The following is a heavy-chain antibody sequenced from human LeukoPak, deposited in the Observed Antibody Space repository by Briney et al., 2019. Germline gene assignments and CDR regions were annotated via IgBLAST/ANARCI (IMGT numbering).Heavy chain of an antibody. J-gene: IGHJ6*02. CDR3: ARRSVAGPDHYYYYGMDV. D-gene: IGHD6-19*01. CDR2: ISSSGGST. CDR1: GFTFSDYA. Sequence: GGSLRLSCAASGFTFSDYAMSWVRQAPGKGLEWVSTISSSGGSTYYADSVKGRFTISRDNSKNTLYLQMNSLRDEDTAVYYCARRSVAGPDHYYYYGMDVWGQGTTVTVSS. V-gene: IGHV3-23*01.